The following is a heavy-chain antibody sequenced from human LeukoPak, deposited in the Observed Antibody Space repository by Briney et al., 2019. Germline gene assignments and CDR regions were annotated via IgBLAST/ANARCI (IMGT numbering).Heavy chain of an antibody. CDR3: ARGRITIFGVVTPHFDY. CDR2: ISDYNGNK. CDR1: GYTFTSYG. J-gene: IGHJ4*02. V-gene: IGHV1-18*04. D-gene: IGHD3-3*01. Sequence: AASVKVSCKASGYTFTSYGISWVRQAPGQGLEWMGWISDYNGNKNYAQKLQGRVTMTTDTSTNTAYMELSSLRSDDTAVYSCARGRITIFGVVTPHFDYWGPGTLVTVS.